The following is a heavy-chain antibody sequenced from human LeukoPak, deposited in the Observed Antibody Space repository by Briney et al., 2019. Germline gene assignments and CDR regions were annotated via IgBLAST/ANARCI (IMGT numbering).Heavy chain of an antibody. CDR2: IYYSGST. J-gene: IGHJ4*02. V-gene: IGHV4-59*01. CDR1: GGSISSYY. D-gene: IGHD3-10*01. CDR3: ARVLGGLRWDFDY. Sequence: SETLSLTCTVSGGSISSYYWSWIRQPPGKGREWIGFIYYSGSTNYNPSLKSRVTISVDTSKNQFSLKLSSVPAADTAVYYCARVLGGLRWDFDYWAREPWSPSPQ.